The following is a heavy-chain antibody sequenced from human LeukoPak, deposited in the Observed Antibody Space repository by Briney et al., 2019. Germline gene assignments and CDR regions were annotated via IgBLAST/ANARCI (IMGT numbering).Heavy chain of an antibody. J-gene: IGHJ4*02. CDR3: AREAPQVGATGLGNY. D-gene: IGHD1-26*01. Sequence: ASVKVSCKASGYTFTGYYMHWVRQAPGQGLEWMGWINPNSGGTNYAQKFQGRVTMTRDASISTAYMELSRLRSDDTAVYYCAREAPQVGATGLGNYWGQGTLVTVSS. CDR1: GYTFTGYY. CDR2: INPNSGGT. V-gene: IGHV1-2*02.